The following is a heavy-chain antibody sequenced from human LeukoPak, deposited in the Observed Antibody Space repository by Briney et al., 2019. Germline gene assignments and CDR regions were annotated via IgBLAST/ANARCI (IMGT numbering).Heavy chain of an antibody. CDR2: INPNSGGT. D-gene: IGHD3-3*01. V-gene: IGHV1-2*06. CDR3: ARVRGRITIFGVVTNAFDI. J-gene: IGHJ3*02. CDR1: GYTFTGYY. Sequence: ASVKVSCKASGYTFTGYYMHWVRQAPGQGLEWMGRINPNSGGTNYAQKFQGRVTMTRDTPISTAYMELSRLRSDDTAVYYCARVRGRITIFGVVTNAFDIWGQGTMVTVSS.